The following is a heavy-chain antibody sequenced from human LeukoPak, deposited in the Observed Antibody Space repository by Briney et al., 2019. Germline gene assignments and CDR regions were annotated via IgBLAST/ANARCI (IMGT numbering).Heavy chain of an antibody. CDR3: AKRRQPVDHLDFAY. D-gene: IGHD6-19*01. Sequence: GGSLRLSCAASGFTFSSYAMTWVRQAPGQGLEWVSTISASGTTPYYGVSVTGRFTISRDNSKHTLSLQTNSLRAEQTAVYYCAKRRQPVDHLDFAYWGQGTLVTVSS. J-gene: IGHJ4*02. CDR2: ISASGTTP. CDR1: GFTFSSYA. V-gene: IGHV3-23*01.